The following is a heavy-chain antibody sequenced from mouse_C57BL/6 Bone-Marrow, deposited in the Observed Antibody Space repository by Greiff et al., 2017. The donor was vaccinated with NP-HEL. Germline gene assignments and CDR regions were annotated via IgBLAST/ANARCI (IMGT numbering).Heavy chain of an antibody. D-gene: IGHD1-1*01. Sequence: EVQLQQSGPELVKPGASVKISCKASGYTFTDYYMNWVKQSHGKSLEWIGDINTNNGGTSYKQKFKGKATLTVDKSSSTAYMELRSLTSEDSAVYYCARELLRFRDYFDYWGQGTTLTVSS. CDR1: GYTFTDYY. CDR2: INTNNGGT. J-gene: IGHJ2*01. V-gene: IGHV1-26*01. CDR3: ARELLRFRDYFDY.